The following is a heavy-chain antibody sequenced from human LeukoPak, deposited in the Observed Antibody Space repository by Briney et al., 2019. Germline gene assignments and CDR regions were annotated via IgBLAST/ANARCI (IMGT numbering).Heavy chain of an antibody. Sequence: GGSLRPSCAASGFTFSSYSMNWVRQAPGKGLEWVSSISSSSSYIYYADSVKGRFTISRDNAKNSLYLQMNSLRAEDTAVYYCARYYYDSSGQRDYFDYWGQGTLVTVSS. CDR3: ARYYYDSSGQRDYFDY. CDR1: GFTFSSYS. J-gene: IGHJ4*02. V-gene: IGHV3-21*01. CDR2: ISSSSSYI. D-gene: IGHD3-22*01.